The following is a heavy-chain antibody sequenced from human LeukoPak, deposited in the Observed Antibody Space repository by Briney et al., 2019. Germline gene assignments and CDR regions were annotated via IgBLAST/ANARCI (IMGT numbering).Heavy chain of an antibody. V-gene: IGHV4-59*12. CDR3: ARARRWLQLQNWFDP. Sequence: SETLSLTCTVSGGSITSYYWSWIRQPPGKGLEWIGYIYHSGSTNYNPSLKSRVTISVDTSKNQFSLKLSSVTAADTAVYYCARARRWLQLQNWFDPWGQGTLVTVSS. CDR1: GGSITSYY. J-gene: IGHJ5*02. D-gene: IGHD5-24*01. CDR2: IYHSGST.